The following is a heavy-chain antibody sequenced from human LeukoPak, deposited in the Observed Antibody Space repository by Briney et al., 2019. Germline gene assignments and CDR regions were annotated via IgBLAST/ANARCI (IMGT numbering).Heavy chain of an antibody. J-gene: IGHJ3*02. CDR1: GFTFSSYS. D-gene: IGHD6-19*01. CDR2: ISSSSSTI. V-gene: IGHV3-48*01. Sequence: PGGSLRLSCAASGFTFSSYSMNWVRQAPGKGLEWVSYISSSSSTIYYADSVKGRFTISRDNARNSLYLQMNSLRAEDTAVYYCANQGSSGWYGGSDIWGQGTMVTVSS. CDR3: ANQGSSGWYGGSDI.